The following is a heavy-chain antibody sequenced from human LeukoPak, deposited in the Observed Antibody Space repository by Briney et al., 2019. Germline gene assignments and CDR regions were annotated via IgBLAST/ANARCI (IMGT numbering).Heavy chain of an antibody. J-gene: IGHJ3*02. CDR2: ISYDGSNK. D-gene: IGHD6-19*01. CDR3: ATCYSSGCPDAFDI. CDR1: GFTFSSYA. Sequence: GGSLRLSCAASGFTFSSYAMHWVRQAPGKGLEWVAVISYDGSNKYYADSVKGRFTISRDNSKNTLYLQMNSLRAEDTAVYYCATCYSSGCPDAFDIWGQGTMVTVS. V-gene: IGHV3-30-3*01.